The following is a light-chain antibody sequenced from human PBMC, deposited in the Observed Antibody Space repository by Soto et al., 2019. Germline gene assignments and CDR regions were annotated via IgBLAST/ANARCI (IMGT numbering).Light chain of an antibody. CDR2: GAS. Sequence: EILMTQSPATLSVSPWERATLSCRASQSVGRNLAWYQQKPGQAPRLLIYGASSRATGIPDRFSGSGSGTDFTLTISRVEPEDFAVYYCHQYGSSPRTFGQGTKVDIK. J-gene: IGKJ1*01. CDR1: QSVGRN. V-gene: IGKV3-20*01. CDR3: HQYGSSPRT.